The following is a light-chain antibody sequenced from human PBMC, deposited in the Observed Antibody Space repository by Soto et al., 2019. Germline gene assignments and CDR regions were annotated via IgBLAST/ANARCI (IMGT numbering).Light chain of an antibody. J-gene: IGLJ2*01. CDR1: SSDVGAYNY. CDR2: EVS. Sequence: QSVLTQPASVSGSPGQSITISCTGTSSDVGAYNYVSWYQQFPGKAPKLMIYEVSNRPSGVSNRFSGSKSGNTATLSISGLQAEDEADYYCGSFTSSSTVFFGGGTKLTVL. V-gene: IGLV2-14*01. CDR3: GSFTSSSTVF.